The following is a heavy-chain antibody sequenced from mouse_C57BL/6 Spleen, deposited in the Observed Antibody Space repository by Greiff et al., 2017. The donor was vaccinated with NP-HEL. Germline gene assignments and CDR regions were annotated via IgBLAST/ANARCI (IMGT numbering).Heavy chain of an antibody. CDR1: GYSFTSYY. CDR3: ARENYYGSSYYWYFDV. J-gene: IGHJ1*03. D-gene: IGHD1-1*01. V-gene: IGHV1-66*01. Sequence: VQLKQSGPELVKPGASVKISCKASGYSFTSYYIHWVKQRPGQGLEWIGWIYPGSGNTKYNEKFKGKATLTADTSSSTAYMQLSSLTSEDSAVYYCARENYYGSSYYWYFDVWGTGTTVTVSS. CDR2: IYPGSGNT.